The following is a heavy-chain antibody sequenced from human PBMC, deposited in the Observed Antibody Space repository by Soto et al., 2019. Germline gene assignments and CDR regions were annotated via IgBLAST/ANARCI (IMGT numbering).Heavy chain of an antibody. Sequence: QVRLVQSGAEVKKPGASVKVSCKASGYTITSYDINWVRQAPGQGLEWMAWMNPNSGKTGNAQNFQGRVTMTRNTAIGTGYMELSSLRSDDTAVYYCARGMGGYPSGWYFDLWGRGTLVTVSS. CDR1: GYTITSYD. D-gene: IGHD5-12*01. CDR2: MNPNSGKT. V-gene: IGHV1-8*01. J-gene: IGHJ2*01. CDR3: ARGMGGYPSGWYFDL.